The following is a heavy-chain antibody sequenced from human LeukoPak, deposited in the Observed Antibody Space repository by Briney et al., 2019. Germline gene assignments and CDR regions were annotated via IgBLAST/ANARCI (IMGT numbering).Heavy chain of an antibody. Sequence: SETLSLTCTVSGYSISSGYYWGWIRQPPGKGLEWIGSIYHSGSTYYNPSLKSRVTISVDTSKNQFSLYLTSVTAADTAIYYCARSIVGPGTSYFDQWGQGTLVAVSS. CDR3: ARSIVGPGTSYFDQ. D-gene: IGHD1-26*01. CDR2: IYHSGST. V-gene: IGHV4-38-2*02. CDR1: GYSISSGYY. J-gene: IGHJ4*02.